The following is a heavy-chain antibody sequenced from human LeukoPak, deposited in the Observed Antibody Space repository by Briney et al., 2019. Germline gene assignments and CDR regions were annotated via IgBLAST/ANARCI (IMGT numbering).Heavy chain of an antibody. CDR3: ARATTKVANWFDP. CDR2: ISSSSSYI. J-gene: IGHJ5*02. CDR1: GFTFSSYS. Sequence: GGSLRLSCAASGFTFSSYSMNWVRQAPGKGLEWVSSISSSSSYIYYADSVKGRFTISRDNAKNSLYLQMNSLRAEDTAVYYCARATTKVANWFDPWGQGTLVTVSS. V-gene: IGHV3-21*01. D-gene: IGHD4-17*01.